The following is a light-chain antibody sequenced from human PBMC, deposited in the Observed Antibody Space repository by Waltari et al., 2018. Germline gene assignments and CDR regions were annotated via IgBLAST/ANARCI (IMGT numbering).Light chain of an antibody. V-gene: IGLV1-36*01. J-gene: IGLJ3*02. CDR2: HDD. CDR3: AAWDDSLNGRV. CDR1: RTNIENNA. Sequence: SVLTQPPSVSGAPRQRVTISCSGSRTNIENNAVSWYQQVPGKAPKLLIYHDDLLPSGVSDRFSASKSGTSASLAISGLQSEDEADYYCAAWDDSLNGRVFGGGTKLTVL.